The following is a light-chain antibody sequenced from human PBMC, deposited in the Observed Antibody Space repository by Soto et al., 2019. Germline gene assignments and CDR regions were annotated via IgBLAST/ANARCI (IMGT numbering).Light chain of an antibody. CDR1: QSISDN. Sequence: EMTQSPSSLSASVGDRVTITCRASQSISDNVNWYQFQPGKAPKLLIYAASSLQTGVPSRFSGSGSGTDYALIISRLQPEDSATQYCQQSYGPPCTFGLGNKVEIK. J-gene: IGKJ2*02. V-gene: IGKV1-39*01. CDR3: QQSYGPPCT. CDR2: AAS.